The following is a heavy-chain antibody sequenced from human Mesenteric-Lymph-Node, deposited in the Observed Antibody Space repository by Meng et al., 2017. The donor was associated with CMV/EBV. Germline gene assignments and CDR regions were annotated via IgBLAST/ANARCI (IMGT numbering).Heavy chain of an antibody. CDR1: GFTFSDYY. CDR2: ISSSGSTI. V-gene: IGHV3-11*04. Sequence: GGSLRLSCAASGFTFSDYYMSWIRQAPGKWLEWVSYISSSGSTIYYADSVKGRFTISRDNAKNSLYLQMNSLRAEDTAVYYCARDRHCSSTSCLFEAFDIWGQGTMVTVSS. J-gene: IGHJ3*02. CDR3: ARDRHCSSTSCLFEAFDI. D-gene: IGHD2-2*01.